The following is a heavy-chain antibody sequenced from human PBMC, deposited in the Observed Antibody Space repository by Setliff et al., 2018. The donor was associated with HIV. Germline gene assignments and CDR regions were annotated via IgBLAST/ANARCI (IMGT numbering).Heavy chain of an antibody. D-gene: IGHD6-13*01. CDR1: GFTFSSYV. CDR3: AKNLYSSRWSPLDY. V-gene: IGHV3-30*02. CDR2: IRNDGSDK. Sequence: GGSLRLSCAASGFTFSSYVMHWVRQAPGKGLEWVAYIRNDGSDKYAEVSLRGRFTISRDNAKNTLYLQMNSLRTEDTAVYFCAKNLYSSRWSPLDYWGQGTLVTVSS. J-gene: IGHJ4*02.